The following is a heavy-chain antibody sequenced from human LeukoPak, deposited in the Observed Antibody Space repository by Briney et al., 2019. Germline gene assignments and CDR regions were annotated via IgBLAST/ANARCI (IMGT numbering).Heavy chain of an antibody. Sequence: GGSLRLSCAASGFTFSSFAMSWVRQAPGKGLEWVSTITDSGANTYCADSVKGRFTISRDNSGTTLFLQMNSLRAEDAALYYCAKAPPIITLIGFGYYFDSWGLGTLVTVSS. V-gene: IGHV3-23*01. CDR2: ITDSGANT. D-gene: IGHD3-22*01. CDR3: AKAPPIITLIGFGYYFDS. J-gene: IGHJ4*02. CDR1: GFTFSSFA.